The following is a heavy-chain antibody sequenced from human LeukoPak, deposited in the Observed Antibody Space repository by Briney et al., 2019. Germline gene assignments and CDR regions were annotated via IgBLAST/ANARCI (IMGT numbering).Heavy chain of an antibody. Sequence: GASVKVSCKASGGTFSSYAISWVRQAPGQGLEWMGGIIPIFGTANYAQKFQGRVTITTDESTSTAYMELSSLRSEDTVVYYCARDLPYTGYFDYWGQGNLVTVSS. CDR2: IIPIFGTA. CDR1: GGTFSSYA. CDR3: ARDLPYTGYFDY. J-gene: IGHJ4*02. D-gene: IGHD1-14*01. V-gene: IGHV1-69*05.